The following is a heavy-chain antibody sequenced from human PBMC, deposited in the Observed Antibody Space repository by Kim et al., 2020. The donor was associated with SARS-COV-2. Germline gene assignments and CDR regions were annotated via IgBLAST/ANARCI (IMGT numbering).Heavy chain of an antibody. V-gene: IGHV3-73*01. D-gene: IGHD1-1*01. J-gene: IGHJ3*02. Sequence: SVNGRFTITRDDSKNTAYLQMNSLKTEDTDVYFCTRVPGTPLAFWDAFDIWGQGTMVTVSS. CDR3: TRVPGTPLAFWDAFDI.